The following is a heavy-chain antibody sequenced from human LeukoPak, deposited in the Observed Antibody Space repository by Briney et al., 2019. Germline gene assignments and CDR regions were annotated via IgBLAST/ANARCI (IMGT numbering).Heavy chain of an antibody. V-gene: IGHV3-20*04. D-gene: IGHD3-10*01. CDR1: GFSFEDNG. Sequence: RAGGSLRLSCAASGFSFEDNGMSWVRQAPGKGLEWVCGINWNGETTGYVDSVKGRFTISRDNAKNSLYLQMNSLRAEDTALYYCATHSYYYGSGSYPHYLDYWGQGTLVTVSS. CDR3: ATHSYYYGSGSYPHYLDY. CDR2: INWNGETT. J-gene: IGHJ4*02.